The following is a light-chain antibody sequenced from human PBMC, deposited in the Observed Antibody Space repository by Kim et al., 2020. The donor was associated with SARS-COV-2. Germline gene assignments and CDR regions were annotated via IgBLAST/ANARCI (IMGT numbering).Light chain of an antibody. Sequence: GQSVTISCTGTSSDVGCYNYVSWYQQHPGKAPKLMISEVNKRPSGVPDRFSGSKSGNTASLTVSGLQAEDEADYYCSSYAGSNNLVFGGGTQLTVL. J-gene: IGLJ2*01. CDR2: EVN. CDR1: SSDVGCYNY. V-gene: IGLV2-8*01. CDR3: SSYAGSNNLV.